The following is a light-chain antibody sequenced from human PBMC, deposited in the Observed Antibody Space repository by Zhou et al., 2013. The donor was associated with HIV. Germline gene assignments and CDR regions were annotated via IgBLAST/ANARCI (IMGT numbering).Light chain of an antibody. J-gene: IGKJ2*01. CDR3: QQYNIWYT. Sequence: EIVLTQSPGTLSLSPGERATLSCRASQSVSTNLAWYRKKAGQAPRVLIYGASTRATGIPARFSGSGSGTEFTLTISSLQSEDFAVYYCQQYNIWYTFGLGDQAGDQ. V-gene: IGKV3D-15*01. CDR2: GAS. CDR1: QSVSTN.